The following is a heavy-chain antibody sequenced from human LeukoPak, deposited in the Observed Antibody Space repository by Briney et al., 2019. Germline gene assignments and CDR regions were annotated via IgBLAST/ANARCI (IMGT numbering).Heavy chain of an antibody. V-gene: IGHV1-2*02. CDR2: INPNSGGT. Sequence: ASVKVSCKASGYTFTGYYMHWVRQAPGQGLEWMGWINPNSGGTNYAQKFQGRVTMTRDTSISTAYMELSRLRSDDTAVYYCVRVPPWVSYCSSTSCYIGHYDYWGQGTLVTVSS. J-gene: IGHJ4*02. D-gene: IGHD2-2*02. CDR1: GYTFTGYY. CDR3: VRVPPWVSYCSSTSCYIGHYDY.